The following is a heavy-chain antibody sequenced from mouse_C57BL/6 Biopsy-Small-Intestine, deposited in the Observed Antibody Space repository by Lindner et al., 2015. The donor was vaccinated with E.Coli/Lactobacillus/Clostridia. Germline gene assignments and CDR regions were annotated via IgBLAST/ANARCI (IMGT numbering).Heavy chain of an antibody. J-gene: IGHJ1*03. CDR3: ARPSYYSGRDWYFDV. V-gene: IGHV5-6*01. D-gene: IGHD1-1*01. Sequence: VQLQEVWGGLSEASEGPVETTSCAASGFTFTYYGMSWVRQTPDKRLEWVATISSGGSYIYYLDSVKGRFTISRDNAKNTLDLQMSSLKSEDTAMYYCARPSYYSGRDWYFDVWGTGTTVTVSS. CDR1: GFTFTYYG. CDR2: ISSGGSYI.